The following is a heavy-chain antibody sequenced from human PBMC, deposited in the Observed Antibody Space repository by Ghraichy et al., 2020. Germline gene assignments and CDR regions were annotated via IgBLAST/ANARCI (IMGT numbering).Heavy chain of an antibody. Sequence: GGSLRLSCAASGFTFSDHYMDWVRQAPGKGLEWVGRTRNKANSYTTEYAASVKGRFTISRDDSKNSLFLQMNSLKTEDTAVYYCARQSPGKGFDYWGQGTLVTVSS. CDR2: TRNKANSYTT. J-gene: IGHJ4*02. V-gene: IGHV3-72*01. CDR1: GFTFSDHY. CDR3: ARQSPGKGFDY. D-gene: IGHD4-23*01.